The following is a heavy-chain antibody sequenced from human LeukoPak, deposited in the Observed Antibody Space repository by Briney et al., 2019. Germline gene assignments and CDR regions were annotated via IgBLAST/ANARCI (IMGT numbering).Heavy chain of an antibody. CDR3: ARTVTMIVVEGNFDY. J-gene: IGHJ4*02. Sequence: SVKVSCKASGYTFTGYYIHWVRQAPGQGLEWMGWISAYNGNTNYAQKLQGRVTMTTDTSTSTAYMELRSLRSDDTAVYYCARTVTMIVVEGNFDYWGQGTLVTVSS. CDR2: ISAYNGNT. CDR1: GYTFTGYY. D-gene: IGHD3-22*01. V-gene: IGHV1-18*04.